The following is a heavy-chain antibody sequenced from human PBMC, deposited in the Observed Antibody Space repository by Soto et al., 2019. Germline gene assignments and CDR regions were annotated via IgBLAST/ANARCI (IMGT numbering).Heavy chain of an antibody. Sequence: QITLKESGPTLVKPTQTLTLTCTFSGFSLDTYGVGVGWIRQPPGKALEWLALIYWDDDKRYSPSLKIRLTITKDTSKNQVVLTMTNMDPVDTVTYYCARALGSWGAYYFDYWGQGTLVTVSS. D-gene: IGHD3-16*01. CDR1: GFSLDTYGVG. V-gene: IGHV2-5*02. J-gene: IGHJ4*02. CDR2: IYWDDDK. CDR3: ARALGSWGAYYFDY.